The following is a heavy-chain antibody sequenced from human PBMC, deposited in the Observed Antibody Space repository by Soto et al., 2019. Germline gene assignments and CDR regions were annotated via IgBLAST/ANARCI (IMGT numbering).Heavy chain of an antibody. CDR1: GYTFTGRY. J-gene: IGHJ4*02. V-gene: IGHV1-2*02. CDR2: INPDYGGA. D-gene: IGHD6-6*01. Sequence: QAQLMQSGAEVKKPGASLKVSCKASGYTFTGRYIHWVRQDPGQGLEWMGWINPDYGGATYAQKFQGRVSLTRDTSNSTAYMELSSLRSDDTAVYFCARDLGGSSSYLGYWGQGTPVTVSS. CDR3: ARDLGGSSSYLGY.